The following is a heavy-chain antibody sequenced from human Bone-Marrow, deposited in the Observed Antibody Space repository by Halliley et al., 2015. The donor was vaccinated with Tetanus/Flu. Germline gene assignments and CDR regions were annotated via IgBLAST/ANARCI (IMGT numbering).Heavy chain of an antibody. D-gene: IGHD2-15*01. V-gene: IGHV4-31*02. J-gene: IGHJ4*02. CDR2: TSSSGTT. CDR3: ARGYGVGYYSFDY. CDR1: GASINSGGFY. Sequence: LRLSCTVSGASINSGGFYWSWIRQHPGKGLEWIGYTSSSGTTYYNPSLKSPVTVSLDTSKNQFSLKVTSVTAAAPAVYYCARGYGVGYYSFDYWGQGTLVTVSS.